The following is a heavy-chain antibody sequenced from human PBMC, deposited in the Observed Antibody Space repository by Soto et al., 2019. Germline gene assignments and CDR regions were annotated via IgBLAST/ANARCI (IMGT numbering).Heavy chain of an antibody. CDR2: VNPILSMS. CDR3: ATSYGSGYRAFDY. CDR1: GATFSFYP. D-gene: IGHD3-10*01. Sequence: QVQLVQSGAELKKPGSSVKVSCKASGATFSFYPINWVQQAPGLGLEWMGRVNPILSMSNYAQKFQGRVTMTADKSTSTAYMELRSLRSEDTAFYYCATSYGSGYRAFDYWGQGALVTVSS. V-gene: IGHV1-69*02. J-gene: IGHJ4*02.